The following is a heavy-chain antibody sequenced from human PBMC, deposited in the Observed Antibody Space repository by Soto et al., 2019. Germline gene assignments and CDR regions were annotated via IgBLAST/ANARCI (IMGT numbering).Heavy chain of an antibody. CDR3: ARGTRRITIFGAPTGDYYGMDV. V-gene: IGHV1-69*02. J-gene: IGHJ6*02. D-gene: IGHD3-3*01. CDR2: IIPILGIA. Sequence: PSVKVSCKASGGTFSSYTISWVRQAPGQGLEWMGRIIPILGIAKYSQKFQGRVTITRDTSASTAYMELSSLRSEDTAVYYCARGTRRITIFGAPTGDYYGMDVWGQGTTVTVSS. CDR1: GGTFSSYT.